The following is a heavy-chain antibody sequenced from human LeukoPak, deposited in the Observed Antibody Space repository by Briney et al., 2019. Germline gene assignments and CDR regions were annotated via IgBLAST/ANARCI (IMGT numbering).Heavy chain of an antibody. J-gene: IGHJ4*02. D-gene: IGHD6-19*01. CDR3: ARSHSSGWLLFDY. V-gene: IGHV1-2*02. CDR1: AYTFTGYY. CDR2: INPNSGGT. Sequence: ASVKVSCKAYAYTFTGYYIHWVRQGPGQGLEWMGWINPNSGGTTYAQNFQGRVTMTRDTSISTAYMELSNLRSDDTAMYYCARSHSSGWLLFDYWGQGTLVNVSS.